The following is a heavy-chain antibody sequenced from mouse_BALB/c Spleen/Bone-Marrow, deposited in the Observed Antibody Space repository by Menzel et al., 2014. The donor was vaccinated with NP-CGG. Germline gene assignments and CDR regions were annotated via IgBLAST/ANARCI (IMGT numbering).Heavy chain of an antibody. J-gene: IGHJ2*01. D-gene: IGHD2-1*01. V-gene: IGHV7-3*02. Sequence: DVQLVESGGGLVQPGGFLRLSCATSGFTFTDHYMSWVRQPPGKALEWLGSIRNKANGYTTEYSASVKGRFTISRDNSQSIVYLQMNTLRAEDSATYYCARDYLYYFDYWGQGTTLTVSS. CDR1: GFTFTDHY. CDR2: IRNKANGYTT. CDR3: ARDYLYYFDY.